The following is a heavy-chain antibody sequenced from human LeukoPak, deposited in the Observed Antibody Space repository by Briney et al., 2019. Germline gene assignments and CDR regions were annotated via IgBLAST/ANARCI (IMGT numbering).Heavy chain of an antibody. D-gene: IGHD3-22*01. V-gene: IGHV3-23*01. CDR2: ITSRGEST. CDR3: ARDRPNYYGSDGHYYRRDGDY. Sequence: GGSLRLSCAASGFTFSIYAMSWVRQAPGKGLQWVSSITSRGESTLYVDSVKGRFTITRDNYENTLYLQMHRQRAEDTAVYYCARDRPNYYGSDGHYYRRDGDYWGRGTLVSVSS. CDR1: GFTFSIYA. J-gene: IGHJ4*02.